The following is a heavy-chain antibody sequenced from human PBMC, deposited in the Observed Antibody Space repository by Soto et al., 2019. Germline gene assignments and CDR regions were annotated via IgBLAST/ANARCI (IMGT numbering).Heavy chain of an antibody. CDR3: ARVDLTMVRGLPGYFDF. Sequence: PSETLSLTCAVYGGSFSGYYWSWIRQPPGKGLEWIGEINHSGSTNYNPSLKSRVTISVDTSKNQFSLKLSSVTAADTAVYYCARVDLTMVRGLPGYFDFWGQGTLVTVSS. V-gene: IGHV4-34*01. CDR2: INHSGST. CDR1: GGSFSGYY. D-gene: IGHD3-10*01. J-gene: IGHJ4*02.